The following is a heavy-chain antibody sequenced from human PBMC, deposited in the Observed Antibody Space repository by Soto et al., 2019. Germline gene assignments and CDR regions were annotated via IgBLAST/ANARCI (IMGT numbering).Heavy chain of an antibody. Sequence: QVQLVQSGAEVKKPRSPVKVSCKGSGGTFSSYAISWVRHAAGEGLERTGAIIPVFGTANYAQKSQGRVTITAEESTSTAYMEMSSLRSEDTAVYYCAREGASGSHIGYWGQGTLVTVSS. CDR3: AREGASGSHIGY. CDR1: GGTFSSYA. D-gene: IGHD3-22*01. J-gene: IGHJ4*02. V-gene: IGHV1-69*01. CDR2: IIPVFGTA.